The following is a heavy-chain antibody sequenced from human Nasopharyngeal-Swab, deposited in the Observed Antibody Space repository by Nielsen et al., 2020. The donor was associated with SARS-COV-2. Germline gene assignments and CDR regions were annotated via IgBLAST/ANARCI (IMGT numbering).Heavy chain of an antibody. V-gene: IGHV3-66*01. CDR1: GFSIKNQY. Sequence: GESLKISCAASGFSIKNQYLAWVRQAPGKGLEWVSSIYAGDVIYYADSVKGRFTISRDNAKNSLYLQMNSLRAEDTAVYYCARDHGGGTIAEALGPFYYYYYMDVWGKGTTVTVSS. D-gene: IGHD6-19*01. J-gene: IGHJ6*03. CDR3: ARDHGGGTIAEALGPFYYYYYMDV. CDR2: IYAGDVI.